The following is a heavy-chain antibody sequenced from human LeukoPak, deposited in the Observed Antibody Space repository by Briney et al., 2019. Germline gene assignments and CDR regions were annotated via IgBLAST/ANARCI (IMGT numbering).Heavy chain of an antibody. Sequence: PGGSLRLSCAASGFAFSSYAMSWVRQAPGKGLEWVSAISGSGGSTYYADSVKGRFTISRDNSKNTLYLQMNSLRAEDTAVYYCAKDLRAVAGRARHHYWGQGTLVTVSS. CDR1: GFAFSSYA. J-gene: IGHJ4*02. D-gene: IGHD6-19*01. V-gene: IGHV3-23*01. CDR3: AKDLRAVAGRARHHY. CDR2: ISGSGGST.